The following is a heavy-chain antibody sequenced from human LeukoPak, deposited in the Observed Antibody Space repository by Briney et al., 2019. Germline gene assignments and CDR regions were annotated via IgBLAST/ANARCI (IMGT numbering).Heavy chain of an antibody. J-gene: IGHJ4*02. CDR3: ASQHYDFWSGYSAYYFDY. Sequence: SETLSPTCAVSGGSISSGGYSWRWIRQPPGKGLEWIGYIYHSGSTYYNPSLKSRVTISVDRSKNQFSLKLSSVTAADTAVYYCASQHYDFWSGYSAYYFDYWGQGTLVTVSS. D-gene: IGHD3-3*01. CDR1: GGSISSGGYS. CDR2: IYHSGST. V-gene: IGHV4-30-2*01.